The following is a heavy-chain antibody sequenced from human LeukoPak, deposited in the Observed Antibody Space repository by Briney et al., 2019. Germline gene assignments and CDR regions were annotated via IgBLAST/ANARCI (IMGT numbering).Heavy chain of an antibody. CDR3: ARVSISYGYYYGMDV. Sequence: GRSRRPSCAASGFTFSSYAMHWVRQAPGKGLEWVAVISYDGSNKYYADSVKGRFTISRDNSKNTLYLQMKSLRAEDTAVYYCARVSISYGYYYGMDVWGQGTTVTVSS. D-gene: IGHD5-18*01. CDR2: ISYDGSNK. V-gene: IGHV3-30*04. CDR1: GFTFSSYA. J-gene: IGHJ6*02.